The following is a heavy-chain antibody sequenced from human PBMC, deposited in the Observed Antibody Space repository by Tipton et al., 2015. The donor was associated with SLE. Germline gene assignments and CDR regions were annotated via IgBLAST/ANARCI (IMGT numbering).Heavy chain of an antibody. CDR3: ARDRGTGYYYGTGSYLMDV. CDR2: ISGSTSSGTSNYI. D-gene: IGHD3/OR15-3a*01. V-gene: IGHV3-21*04. Sequence: SLRLSCAASGFRFSDYNMNWVRLAPGTGLEWVSAISGSTSSGTSNYIYYADSVRGRFTISRDNAKNSLYLQMNSLGVDDTAIYYCARDRGTGYYYGTGSYLMDVWGQGTAVTVSS. CDR1: GFRFSDYN. J-gene: IGHJ6*02.